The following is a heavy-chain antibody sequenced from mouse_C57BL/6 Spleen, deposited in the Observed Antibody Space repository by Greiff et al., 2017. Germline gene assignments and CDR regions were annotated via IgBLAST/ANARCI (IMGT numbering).Heavy chain of an antibody. Sequence: QVQLQQSGAELVKPGASVKMSCKASGYTFTSYWITWVKQRPGQGLEWIGDIYPGSGSTNYNEKFKSKATLTVDTSSSTAYMQLSSLTSEDSAVYYCARDIVCYDYDDWFAYWGQGTLVTVSA. J-gene: IGHJ3*01. CDR2: IYPGSGST. CDR3: ARDIVCYDYDDWFAY. CDR1: GYTFTSYW. V-gene: IGHV1-55*01. D-gene: IGHD2-4*01.